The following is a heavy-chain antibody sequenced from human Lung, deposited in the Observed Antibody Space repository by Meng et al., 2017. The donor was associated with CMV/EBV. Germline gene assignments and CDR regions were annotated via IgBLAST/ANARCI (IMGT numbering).Heavy chain of an antibody. D-gene: IGHD6-19*01. V-gene: IGHV4-39*07. CDR1: LGSISSGSYY. CDR2: IHYTGST. CDR3: ARTQWHVGYFDN. J-gene: IGHJ4*02. Sequence: SXTXSLXCTLSLGSISSGSYYWGWLRQPPGKGLEWIGSIHYTGSTNYNPSLKTRVSISEDTSKNEFSLTLTSVTAADTAVYYCARTQWHVGYFDNWGQGTXVTGAS.